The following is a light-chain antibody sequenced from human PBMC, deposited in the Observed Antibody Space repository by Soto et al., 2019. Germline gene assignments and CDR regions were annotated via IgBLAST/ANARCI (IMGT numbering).Light chain of an antibody. CDR2: STS. CDR3: AAWDDRLDVYV. Sequence: QSVLTQPPSASGTPGQIVAISCSGSSSNIGSNTVTWYQQLPGTAPKLLIYSTSQRSSGVPGRFSGSKSGASASLSISGLQSEDEADYYCAAWDDRLDVYVXGTGTKVTVL. V-gene: IGLV1-44*01. CDR1: SSNIGSNT. J-gene: IGLJ1*01.